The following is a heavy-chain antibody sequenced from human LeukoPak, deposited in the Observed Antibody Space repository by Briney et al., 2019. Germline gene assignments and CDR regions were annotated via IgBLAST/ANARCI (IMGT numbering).Heavy chain of an antibody. CDR1: GFTFSSYG. CDR3: ARNILFTFDI. Sequence: AGSLRLSCAASGFTFSSYGMHWVRQAPGKGLEWVAVIWFDGSNKYYADSVKGRFTISRDNSKNTLYLQVNSLRAEDTAMYYCARNILFTFDIWGQGTMVTVSS. CDR2: IWFDGSNK. J-gene: IGHJ3*02. D-gene: IGHD2/OR15-2a*01. V-gene: IGHV3-33*01.